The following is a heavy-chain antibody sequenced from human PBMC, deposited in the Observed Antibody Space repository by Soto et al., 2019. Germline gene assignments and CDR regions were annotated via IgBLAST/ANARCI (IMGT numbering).Heavy chain of an antibody. J-gene: IGHJ4*02. CDR3: ARHPRGDIVVVPAALHFDY. D-gene: IGHD2-2*01. CDR1: GYSFTSYW. Sequence: PGESLKISCKGSGYSFTSYWISWVRQMPGKGLEWMGRIDPSDSYTNYSPSFQGHVTISADKSISTAYLQWSSPKASDTAMYYCARHPRGDIVVVPAALHFDYWGQGTLVTVSS. CDR2: IDPSDSYT. V-gene: IGHV5-10-1*01.